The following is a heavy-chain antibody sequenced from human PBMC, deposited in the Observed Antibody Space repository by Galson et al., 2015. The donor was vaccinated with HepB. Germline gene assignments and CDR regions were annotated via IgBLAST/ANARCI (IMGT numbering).Heavy chain of an antibody. CDR3: ARSYSSGLDY. CDR1: GYTFTSNG. Sequence: SVKVSCKASGYTFTSNGISWVRQAPGQGLEWMGWISTYSGETNYSQRLQGRITMTADTSTSTAYMDLRSLRSDDTAVYYCARSYSSGLDYWGHGTLVTVSP. J-gene: IGHJ4*01. D-gene: IGHD6-19*01. V-gene: IGHV1-18*01. CDR2: ISTYSGET.